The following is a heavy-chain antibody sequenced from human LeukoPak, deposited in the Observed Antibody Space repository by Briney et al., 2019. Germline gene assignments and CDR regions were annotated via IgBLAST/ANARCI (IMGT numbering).Heavy chain of an antibody. D-gene: IGHD3-16*01. J-gene: IGHJ3*02. CDR3: ARVRGLGAFDI. CDR2: IYYSGST. CDR1: GGSISSYY. V-gene: IGHV4-59*01. Sequence: SETLSLTCTVSGGSISSYYWSWIRQPPGKGLEWIGYIYYSGSTNYNPSLKSRVSISVDTSKNQFSLKLSSVTAADTAVYYCARVRGLGAFDIWGQGTMVTVSS.